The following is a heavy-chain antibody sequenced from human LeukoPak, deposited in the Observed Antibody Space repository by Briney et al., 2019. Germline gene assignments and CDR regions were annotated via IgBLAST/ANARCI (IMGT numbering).Heavy chain of an antibody. CDR3: VRGSNDWSGMDV. CDR1: GFTFSSYW. Sequence: GGSLRLSCAVSGFTFSSYWMYWVRQAPGKGLVWVSRLNGNGDSTNYEDSVKGRFTISRDNAKSTLYLQMNSLRAEDTAIYYCVRGSNDWSGMDVWDQGTTVTVSS. V-gene: IGHV3-74*01. J-gene: IGHJ6*02. CDR2: LNGNGDST. D-gene: IGHD6-19*01.